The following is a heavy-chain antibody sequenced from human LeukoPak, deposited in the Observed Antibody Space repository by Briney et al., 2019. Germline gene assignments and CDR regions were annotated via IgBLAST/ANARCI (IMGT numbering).Heavy chain of an antibody. V-gene: IGHV3-15*07. Sequence: GGSLRLSCATSGFTFSNAWMNWVRQAPGKGLEWVGRIRSNSDGGTIDYAAPVKGRFALSRDDSKNTLCLQMNSLQTEDTAVYYCATDFYDTTWGQGTLVTVSS. D-gene: IGHD3-22*01. CDR3: ATDFYDTT. CDR1: GFTFSNAW. J-gene: IGHJ5*02. CDR2: IRSNSDGGTI.